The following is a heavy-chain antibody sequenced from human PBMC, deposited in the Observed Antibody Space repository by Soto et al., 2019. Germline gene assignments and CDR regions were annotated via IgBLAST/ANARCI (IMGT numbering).Heavy chain of an antibody. CDR2: INPNSGAT. D-gene: IGHD5-12*01. V-gene: IGHV1-2*04. Sequence: ASVKVSCKASGYTFIGYYIHWVRQAPGQGLEWMGWINPNSGATNYARKFQGWVTMTRGTSISTAYMELSRLRPDDTAVYYCARASKSTTPDFDYWGQGTLVTVSS. CDR3: ARASKSTTPDFDY. J-gene: IGHJ4*02. CDR1: GYTFIGYY.